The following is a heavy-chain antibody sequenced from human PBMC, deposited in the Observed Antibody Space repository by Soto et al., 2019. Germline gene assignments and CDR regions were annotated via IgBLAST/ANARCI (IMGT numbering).Heavy chain of an antibody. J-gene: IGHJ5*02. V-gene: IGHV1-2*02. CDR3: ARDYDILTGPNWFDP. D-gene: IGHD3-9*01. Sequence: ASVKVSCKASGYTFTGYYMHWVQQAPGQGLEWMGWINPNSGGTNYAQKFQGRVTMTRDTSISTAYMELSRLRSDDTAVYYCARDYDILTGPNWFDPWGQGTLVTVSS. CDR2: INPNSGGT. CDR1: GYTFTGYY.